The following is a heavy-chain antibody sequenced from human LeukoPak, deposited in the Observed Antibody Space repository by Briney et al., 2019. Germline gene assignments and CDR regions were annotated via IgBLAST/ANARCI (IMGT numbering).Heavy chain of an antibody. Sequence: GGSPRLSRAASGFTFSGSAMHWICPASGKGLEWVGRIRSEANSYATAYAASVKGRFTISRDDSKNTAYLKMNSLKTEATAVYYCTGNYYGSGGGPYWGQGTLVTVSS. J-gene: IGHJ4*02. CDR2: IRSEANSYAT. CDR1: GFTFSGSA. V-gene: IGHV3-73*01. CDR3: TGNYYGSGGGPY. D-gene: IGHD3-10*01.